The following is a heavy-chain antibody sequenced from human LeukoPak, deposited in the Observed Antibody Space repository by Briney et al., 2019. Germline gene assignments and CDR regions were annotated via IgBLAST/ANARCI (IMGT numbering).Heavy chain of an antibody. CDR3: AALDYGDYYFDY. Sequence: SVKVSCKASGFTFTSSAVQWVRQARGQRLEWIGWIVVGSGNTNYAQKFQERVTITRDMSTSTAYMGLSSLRSEDTAVYYCAALDYGDYYFDYWGQGTLVTVSS. J-gene: IGHJ4*02. CDR1: GFTFTSSA. V-gene: IGHV1-58*01. CDR2: IVVGSGNT. D-gene: IGHD4-17*01.